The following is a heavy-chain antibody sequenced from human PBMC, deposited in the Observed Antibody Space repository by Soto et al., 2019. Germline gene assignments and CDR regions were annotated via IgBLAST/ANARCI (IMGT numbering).Heavy chain of an antibody. CDR3: AHRHDLGGFDI. J-gene: IGHJ3*02. V-gene: IGHV2-5*01. Sequence: ASGPTLVNPTQTLTLTCTFSGFSLNTRAVGVGWIRQPPGKALEWLALINWNDDERYSPSLKDRLTITKDTSRNHVVLTMTNVDPVDTATYYCAHRHDLGGFDIWGQGTTVTVSS. D-gene: IGHD2-15*01. CDR2: INWNDDE. CDR1: GFSLNTRAVG.